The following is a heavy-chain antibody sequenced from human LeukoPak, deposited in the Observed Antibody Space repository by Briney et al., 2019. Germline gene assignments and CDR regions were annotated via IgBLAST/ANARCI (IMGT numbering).Heavy chain of an antibody. J-gene: IGHJ4*02. V-gene: IGHV3-23*01. D-gene: IGHD2-15*01. CDR2: ISGSGGST. CDR3: ATHQLVVVVAAIKKTDPLAVPA. CDR1: GFTFSSYA. Sequence: PEGSLRLSCAASGFTFSSYAMSWVRQAPGKGLEWVSAISGSGGSTYYADSVKGRFTISRDNSKNTLYLQMNSLRAEDTAVYYCATHQLVVVVAAIKKTDPLAVPAWGQGTLVTVSS.